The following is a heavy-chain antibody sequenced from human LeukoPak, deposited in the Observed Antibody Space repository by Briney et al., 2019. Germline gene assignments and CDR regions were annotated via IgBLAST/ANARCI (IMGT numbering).Heavy chain of an antibody. CDR3: EVVDTAMGFDY. CDR2: IYTSGST. Sequence: SETLSLTCTVSGGSISSGSYYWSWVRQPAGKGLEWIGRIYTSGSTNYNPSLKSRVTISVDTSKNQFSLKLSSVTAADTAVYYCEVVDTAMGFDYWGQGTLVTVSS. CDR1: GGSISSGSYY. V-gene: IGHV4-61*02. D-gene: IGHD5-18*01. J-gene: IGHJ4*02.